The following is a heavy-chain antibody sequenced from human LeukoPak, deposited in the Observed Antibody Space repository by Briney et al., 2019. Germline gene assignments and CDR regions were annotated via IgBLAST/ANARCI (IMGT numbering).Heavy chain of an antibody. D-gene: IGHD3-10*01. Sequence: KSGGSLRLSCAASGFTFRNYAMSWVRQAPGKGLEWVGRIKSKTDGGTTDYAAPVKGRFTISRDDSKNTLYLQMNSLKTEDTAVYYCTARITMVRGVILRWFDPWGQGTLVTVSS. CDR3: TARITMVRGVILRWFDP. CDR1: GFTFRNYA. V-gene: IGHV3-15*01. J-gene: IGHJ5*02. CDR2: IKSKTDGGTT.